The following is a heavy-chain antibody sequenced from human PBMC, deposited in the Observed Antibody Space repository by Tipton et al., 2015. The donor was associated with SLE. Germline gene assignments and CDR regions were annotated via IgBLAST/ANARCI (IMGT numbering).Heavy chain of an antibody. D-gene: IGHD3-10*01. J-gene: IGHJ4*02. CDR2: IYSIGST. Sequence: TLSLTCTVSGASLSSGDYYWSWIRQSAGKGLEWIGRIYSIGSTYYNPSPQSRVSMSVDTSKNQFSLKLRSMTAADTAVYYCARDGDGSDYWGQGTLVSVSS. V-gene: IGHV4-61*02. CDR1: GASLSSGDYY. CDR3: ARDGDGSDY.